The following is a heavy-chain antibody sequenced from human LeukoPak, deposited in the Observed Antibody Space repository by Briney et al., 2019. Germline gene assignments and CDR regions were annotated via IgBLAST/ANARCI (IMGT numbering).Heavy chain of an antibody. CDR1: GGSISSNSYY. D-gene: IGHD1-7*01. CDR2: IYYSGST. CDR3: ARGATDTTRWFDP. V-gene: IGHV4-39*01. J-gene: IGHJ5*02. Sequence: SETLFLTCAVSGGSISSNSYYWGWIRQPPGKGLEWIGSIYYSGSTYYNPSLKSRVTISVDTSKNQFSLKLSSVTAADTAVYYCARGATDTTRWFDPWGQGTLVTVSS.